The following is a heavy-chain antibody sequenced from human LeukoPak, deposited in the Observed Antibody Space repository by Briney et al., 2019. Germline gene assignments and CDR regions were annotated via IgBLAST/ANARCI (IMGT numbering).Heavy chain of an antibody. CDR2: IKQDRSEK. CDR1: GFTFSNYW. J-gene: IGHJ5*02. V-gene: IGHV3-7*01. D-gene: IGHD2-15*01. CDR3: ARDRGLGYCSGGSCYSFNNWFDP. Sequence: GGSLRLSCAASGFTFSNYWMSWVRQAPGKGLEWVANIKQDRSEKYYVDSVKGRFTISRDNAKNSLYLQMNSLRAEDTAVYYCARDRGLGYCSGGSCYSFNNWFDPWGQGTLVTVSS.